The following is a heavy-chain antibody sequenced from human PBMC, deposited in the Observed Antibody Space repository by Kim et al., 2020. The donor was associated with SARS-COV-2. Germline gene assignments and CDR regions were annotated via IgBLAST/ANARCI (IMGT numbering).Heavy chain of an antibody. D-gene: IGHD5-18*01. CDR2: IKSKTDGGTT. Sequence: GGSLRLSCAASGFTFSNAWMSWVRQAPGKGLEWVGRIKSKTDGGTTDYAAPGKGRFTISRDDSKNTLYLQMNSLKTEDTAVYYCTTPFDRYSYGSYWGQGTLVTVSS. CDR1: GFTFSNAW. V-gene: IGHV3-15*01. CDR3: TTPFDRYSYGSY. J-gene: IGHJ4*02.